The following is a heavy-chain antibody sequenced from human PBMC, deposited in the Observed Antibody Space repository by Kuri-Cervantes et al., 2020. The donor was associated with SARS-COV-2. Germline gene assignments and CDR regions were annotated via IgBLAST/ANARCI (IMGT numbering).Heavy chain of an antibody. J-gene: IGHJ5*02. D-gene: IGHD6-6*01. V-gene: IGHV3-21*01. CDR3: ARDRAYSSSEYNWFDP. CDR1: GFTFSSYS. CDR2: ISSSSSYI. Sequence: GESLKISCAASGFTFSSYSMNWVRQAPGKGLEWVSSISSSSSYIYYADSVKGRFTISRDNAKNSLYLQMSSLRAEDTAVYYCARDRAYSSSEYNWFDPWGQGTLVTVSS.